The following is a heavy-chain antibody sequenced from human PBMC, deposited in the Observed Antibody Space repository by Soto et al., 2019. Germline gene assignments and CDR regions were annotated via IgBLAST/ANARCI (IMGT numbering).Heavy chain of an antibody. Sequence: PWETLSLTCAVSGGSMSSGDYSWSWIRQPPGKGLEWVGFMYHSGSTYYNPTLKSRVTISVDRSKNQFSLKLSSVNAADTAVYFCARVLWSDYYYGMDVWGQGTTVTVSS. J-gene: IGHJ6*02. D-gene: IGHD2-21*01. CDR2: MYHSGST. CDR3: ARVLWSDYYYGMDV. CDR1: GGSMSSGDYS. V-gene: IGHV4-30-2*01.